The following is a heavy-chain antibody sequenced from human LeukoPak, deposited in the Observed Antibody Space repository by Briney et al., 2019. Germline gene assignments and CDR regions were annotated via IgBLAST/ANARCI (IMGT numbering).Heavy chain of an antibody. CDR1: GFSFSYYW. CDR3: ARTVRGIVMPQNAFDV. Sequence: GGSLRLSCAASGFSFSYYWMSWVRQAPGKGLEWVANIKEDGSVRYYVDSVRGRFTISRDNAENSLYLQLDSLRAEDTAVYYCARTVRGIVMPQNAFDVWGQGTMATVSS. CDR2: IKEDGSVR. V-gene: IGHV3-7*01. J-gene: IGHJ3*01. D-gene: IGHD1-26*01.